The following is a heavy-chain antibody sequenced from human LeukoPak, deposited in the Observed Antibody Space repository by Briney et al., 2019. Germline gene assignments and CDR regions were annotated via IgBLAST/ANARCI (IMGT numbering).Heavy chain of an antibody. CDR3: AKDRDGYNYNFDY. V-gene: IGHV3-30*18. Sequence: GGSLRLSCAASGFTFSSYGMHWVRQAPGKGLEWVAVISYDGSNKYYADSVKGRFTISRDNSKNTLYLQMNSLRAEDTAVYYCAKDRDGYNYNFDYWGQGTLVTVSS. J-gene: IGHJ4*02. CDR1: GFTFSSYG. CDR2: ISYDGSNK. D-gene: IGHD5-24*01.